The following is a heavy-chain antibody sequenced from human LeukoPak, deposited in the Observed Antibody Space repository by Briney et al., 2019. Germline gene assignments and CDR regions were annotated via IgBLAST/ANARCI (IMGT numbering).Heavy chain of an antibody. CDR3: ARDPYSGSYGDYYYYYMDV. CDR2: ITSSGTYI. D-gene: IGHD1-26*01. J-gene: IGHJ6*03. V-gene: IGHV3-21*01. CDR1: GFDFNNYN. Sequence: GGSLRLSCAASGFDFNNYNMNWVRQAPGKGLEWVSSITSSGTYIYYAGSVKGRFTISRNNAKNSLYLQMNSLRPEDTAVYYCARDPYSGSYGDYYYYYMDVWGKGTTVTISS.